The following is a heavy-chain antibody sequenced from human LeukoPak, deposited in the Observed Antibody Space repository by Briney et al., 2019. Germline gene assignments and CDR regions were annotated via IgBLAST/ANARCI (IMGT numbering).Heavy chain of an antibody. CDR3: AGSITVTTNWFDP. J-gene: IGHJ5*02. Sequence: LSLTCAVYGGSFSDYYWSWIRQPPGKGLEWVSSISSSSSYIYYADSVKGRFTISRDNAKNSLYLQMNSLRAEDTAVYYCAGSITVTTNWFDPWGQGTLVTVSS. V-gene: IGHV3-11*06. CDR2: ISSSSSYI. CDR1: GGSFSDYY. D-gene: IGHD4-17*01.